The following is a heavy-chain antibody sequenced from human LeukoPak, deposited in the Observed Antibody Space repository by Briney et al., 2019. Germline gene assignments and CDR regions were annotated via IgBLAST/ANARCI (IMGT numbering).Heavy chain of an antibody. D-gene: IGHD2/OR15-2a*01. CDR3: TTYNSRDAFDI. Sequence: GGSLRLSCAASGVTVRNTWMSWVRQAPGKGLEWVGRIKSKGDGGTTDHAAPVKGRFTISRDDSKNTLNLRMNSLKTEDTAVYYCTTYNSRDAFDIWGQGTMVTVSS. CDR2: IKSKGDGGTT. J-gene: IGHJ3*02. CDR1: GVTVRNTW. V-gene: IGHV3-15*01.